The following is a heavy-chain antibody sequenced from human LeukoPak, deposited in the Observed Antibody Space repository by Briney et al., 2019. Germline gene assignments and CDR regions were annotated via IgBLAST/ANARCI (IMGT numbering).Heavy chain of an antibody. CDR3: ARVGKYGSGTYHRWETDY. Sequence: GESLQISCKASGYSFPNYWITWVRQVPGKGLEWMGMIYPDDSDTRYSPSFQGQVTISVDKSISTAYLQWGSLRVSDTSMYYCARVGKYGSGTYHRWETDYWGQGSLVTVSS. CDR2: IYPDDSDT. CDR1: GYSFPNYW. J-gene: IGHJ4*02. D-gene: IGHD3-10*01. V-gene: IGHV5-51*01.